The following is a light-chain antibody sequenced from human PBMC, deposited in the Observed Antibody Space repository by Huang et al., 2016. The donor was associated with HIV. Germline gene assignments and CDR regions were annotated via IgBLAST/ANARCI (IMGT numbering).Light chain of an antibody. J-gene: IGKJ2*01. CDR1: PGIGNF. V-gene: IGKV1-27*01. CDR2: AAS. Sequence: IQMTQSPSSLSTSVGDTVTITCRASPGIGNFLAWYQQKPGKVPKLLIYAASTLHSGVPSRFAGSGSGTDFTLTISSLQPEDVATYYCQRYNNAPYTFGQGTKLDIK. CDR3: QRYNNAPYT.